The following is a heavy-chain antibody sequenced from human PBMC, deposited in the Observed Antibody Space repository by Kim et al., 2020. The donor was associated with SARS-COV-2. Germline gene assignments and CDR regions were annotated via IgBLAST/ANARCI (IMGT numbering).Heavy chain of an antibody. CDR1: GYTFTGYY. Sequence: ASVKVSCKASGYTFTGYYMYWVRQAPGQGLEWMGWINPNSGGTNYAQKFQGRVTMTRDTSISTAYMELSRLRSDDTAVYYCARAWFGPRGKFDPWGQGTLVTVSS. V-gene: IGHV1-2*02. J-gene: IGHJ5*02. CDR3: ARAWFGPRGKFDP. CDR2: INPNSGGT. D-gene: IGHD3-10*01.